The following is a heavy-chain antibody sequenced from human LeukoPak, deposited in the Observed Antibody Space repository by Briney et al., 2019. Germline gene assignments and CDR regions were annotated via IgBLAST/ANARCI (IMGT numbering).Heavy chain of an antibody. CDR1: GFTFSSDA. Sequence: PGGSLRLSCAASGFTFSSDAMSWVRQAPGKGREGVSAISGSGGSTYYADSVKGRFTISRDNAKNTLYLQMNSLRAEDTAVYYCARRAGAYSHPYDYWGQGTLVTVSS. D-gene: IGHD4/OR15-4a*01. CDR3: ARRAGAYSHPYDY. CDR2: ISGSGGST. V-gene: IGHV3-23*01. J-gene: IGHJ4*02.